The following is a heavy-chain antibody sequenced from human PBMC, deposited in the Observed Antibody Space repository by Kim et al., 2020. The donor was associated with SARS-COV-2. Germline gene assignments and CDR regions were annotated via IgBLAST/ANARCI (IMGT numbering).Heavy chain of an antibody. CDR1: GASIRTRSYY. CDR3: ARFAYVTTVTKLFDP. J-gene: IGHJ5*02. D-gene: IGHD4-17*01. Sequence: SETLSLTCSVSGASIRTRSYYWAWIRQPPGKGLEWIGNVFYSGITFYNPSLRSRVTMSADTSKNIFSLNLSSVTAADTAVYYCARFAYVTTVTKLFDPWG. CDR2: VFYSGIT. V-gene: IGHV4-39*01.